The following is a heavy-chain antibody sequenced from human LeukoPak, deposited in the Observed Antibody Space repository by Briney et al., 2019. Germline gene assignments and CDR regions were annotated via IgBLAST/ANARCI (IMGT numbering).Heavy chain of an antibody. CDR2: INSDGSST. CDR3: ARTLGGYYDFWSGYYMDV. Sequence: GTSLRLSCAASGFTFSSYWMHWVRQAPGKGLVWVSRINSDGSSTSYADSVKGRFTISRDNAKNTLYLQMNSLRAEDTAVYYCARTLGGYYDFWSGYYMDVWGKGTTVTVSS. D-gene: IGHD3-3*01. CDR1: GFTFSSYW. V-gene: IGHV3-74*01. J-gene: IGHJ6*03.